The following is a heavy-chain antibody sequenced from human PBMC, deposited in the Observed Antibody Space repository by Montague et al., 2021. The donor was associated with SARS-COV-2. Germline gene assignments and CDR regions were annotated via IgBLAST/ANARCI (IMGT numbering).Heavy chain of an antibody. J-gene: IGHJ4*02. CDR2: INHSGST. CDR1: GGSFSGYY. CDR3: AREVVAAPPVVDY. V-gene: IGHV4-34*01. Sequence: SETLSLTCAVYGGSFSGYYWSWIRQPPGKGLEWIGEINHSGSTNYNPSLKSRVTISVDTSKNQFSLKLSSVTAADTAVYYCAREVVAAPPVVDYWGRGTLVTVSS. D-gene: IGHD2-15*01.